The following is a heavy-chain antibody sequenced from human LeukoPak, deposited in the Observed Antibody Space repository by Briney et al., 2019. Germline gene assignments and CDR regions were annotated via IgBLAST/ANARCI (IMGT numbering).Heavy chain of an antibody. D-gene: IGHD2-15*01. V-gene: IGHV4-31*03. CDR2: IYYSGTT. CDR3: ARDTYSRGGTCFDY. CDR1: GXSISSGGYY. Sequence: PSETLSLTCTVSGXSISSGGYYWSWIRQHPGKGLEWIGYIYYSGTTYYNPSLESRVTMSVDTSKNQFSLKLISMTAADTAVYYCARDTYSRGGTCFDYWGQGILVTVSS. J-gene: IGHJ4*02.